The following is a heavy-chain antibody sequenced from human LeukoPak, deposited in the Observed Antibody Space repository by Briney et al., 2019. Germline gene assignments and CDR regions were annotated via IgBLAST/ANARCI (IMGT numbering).Heavy chain of an antibody. Sequence: SETLSLTCTVSGGSISSGGYYWSWIRQPPGKGLEWIGYIYHSGSTYYNPSLKSRVTISVDRSKNQFSLKLSSVTAADTAVYYCARRGYYGSGSYYAFDIWGQGTMVTVSS. D-gene: IGHD3-10*01. J-gene: IGHJ3*02. CDR1: GGSISSGGYY. V-gene: IGHV4-30-2*01. CDR2: IYHSGST. CDR3: ARRGYYGSGSYYAFDI.